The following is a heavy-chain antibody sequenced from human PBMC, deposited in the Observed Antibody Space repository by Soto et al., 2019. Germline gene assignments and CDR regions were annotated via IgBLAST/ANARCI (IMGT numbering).Heavy chain of an antibody. CDR2: ISAYNGNT. D-gene: IGHD3-3*01. J-gene: IGHJ6*03. CDR1: GYTFTSYG. Sequence: ASVKVSCKASGYTFTSYGISWVRRAPGQGLEWTGWISAYNGNTNYAQKLQGRVTMTTDTSTSTAYMELRSLRSDDTAVYYCARDYDFWSAQTLDYYYYYMDVWGKGTTVTVSS. V-gene: IGHV1-18*01. CDR3: ARDYDFWSAQTLDYYYYYMDV.